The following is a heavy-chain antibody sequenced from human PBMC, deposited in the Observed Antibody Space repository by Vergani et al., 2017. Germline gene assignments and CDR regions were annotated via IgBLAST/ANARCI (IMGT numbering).Heavy chain of an antibody. CDR2: VSFRGDT. J-gene: IGHJ4*02. Sequence: QVKLQESGPGLVKPSETLSLTCTVSGASVNSYYRSWIRQPPGKGLEWMGYVSFRGDTLYDPSVKGRMTISLNTSSNQFSLYLTSVTAADTAVDYCARARVYYGAGSPHYWGEGALVTVSS. CDR1: GASVNSYY. D-gene: IGHD3-10*01. V-gene: IGHV4-59*02. CDR3: ARARVYYGAGSPHY.